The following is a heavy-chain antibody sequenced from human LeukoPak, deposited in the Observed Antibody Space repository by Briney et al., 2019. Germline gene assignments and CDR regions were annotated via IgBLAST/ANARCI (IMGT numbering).Heavy chain of an antibody. CDR3: ARSLQYNNNNYFYYGMDV. CDR2: IYYSGST. J-gene: IGHJ6*02. D-gene: IGHD3-10*01. V-gene: IGHV4-59*01. CDR1: GGSISSYY. Sequence: PSETLSLTCTVSGGSISSYYWSWIRQPPGKGLEWIGYIYYSGSTNYDPSLKSRVTISVDTSKNQFSLKLNSVTAADTAVYYCARSLQYNNNNYFYYGMDVWGQGTTVTVSS.